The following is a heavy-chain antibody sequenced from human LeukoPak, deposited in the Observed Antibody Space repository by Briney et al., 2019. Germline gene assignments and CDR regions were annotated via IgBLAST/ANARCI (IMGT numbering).Heavy chain of an antibody. D-gene: IGHD2-2*01. CDR3: ARDPDIVVVPAEMDY. CDR2: ISAYNGNT. CDR1: GYTFTSYG. V-gene: IGHV1-18*01. Sequence: GASVKVSCKASGYTFTSYGISWVRQAPGQGLEWMGWISAYNGNTNYAQKLQGRVTMTTDTSTSTAYMELRSLRSDDTAVYYCARDPDIVVVPAEMDYWGQGTLVTVSS. J-gene: IGHJ4*02.